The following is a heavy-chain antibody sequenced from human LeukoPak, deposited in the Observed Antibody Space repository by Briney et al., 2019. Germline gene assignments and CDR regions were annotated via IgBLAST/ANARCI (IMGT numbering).Heavy chain of an antibody. CDR2: IYCSGTT. CDR3: ARVASRSISSRCFDH. V-gene: IGHV4-4*08. Sequence: SETLSLTCTVSGGSINGYYWNWIRQPPGKALEWIGFIYCSGTTNYNPSLKSRVTISLDTSNKQFSLRLTSVTAADTAVYFCARVASRSISSRCFDHWGQGTLVTVSS. D-gene: IGHD6-6*01. J-gene: IGHJ4*02. CDR1: GGSINGYY.